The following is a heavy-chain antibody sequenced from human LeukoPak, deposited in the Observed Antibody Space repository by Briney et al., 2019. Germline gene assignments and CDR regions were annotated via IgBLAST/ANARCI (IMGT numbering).Heavy chain of an antibody. CDR3: ARHTVVVPGKGRAPLDY. J-gene: IGHJ4*02. V-gene: IGHV3-23*01. CDR2: ISGSGGST. CDR1: GFTFSSYA. D-gene: IGHD2-15*01. Sequence: GGSLRLSCAASGFTFSSYAMSWVRQAPGKGLEWVSAISGSGGSTYYADSVKGRFTISRDNSKNTLYLQMNSLRAEDTAVYYCARHTVVVPGKGRAPLDYWGQGTLVTVSS.